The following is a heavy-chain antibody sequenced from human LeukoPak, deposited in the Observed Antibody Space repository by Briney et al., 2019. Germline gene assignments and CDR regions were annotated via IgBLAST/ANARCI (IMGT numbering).Heavy chain of an antibody. J-gene: IGHJ4*02. CDR3: ARNEFYYDSSGYYYFDY. CDR1: GYPFTSYG. V-gene: IGHV1-18*01. CDR2: ISAYNGNT. D-gene: IGHD3-22*01. Sequence: ASVKVSCKASGYPFTSYGISWVRQAPGQGLEWMGWISAYNGNTNYAQKLQGRVTMTTDTSTSTAYMELRSLRSDDTAVYYCARNEFYYDSSGYYYFDYWGQGTLVTVSS.